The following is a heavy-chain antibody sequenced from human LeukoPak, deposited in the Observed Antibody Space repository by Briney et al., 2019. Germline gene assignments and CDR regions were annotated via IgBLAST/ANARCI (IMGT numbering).Heavy chain of an antibody. J-gene: IGHJ4*02. D-gene: IGHD5-12*01. CDR1: GFTFSSYS. Sequence: GGSLRLSCAASGFTFSSYSMNWVRQAPGKGLEWVSYISSSSTIYNADSVKGRFTISRDNAKNSLYLQMNSLRAEDTAVYYCASYSGYDYFDYWGQGTLVTVSS. V-gene: IGHV3-48*04. CDR3: ASYSGYDYFDY. CDR2: ISSSSTI.